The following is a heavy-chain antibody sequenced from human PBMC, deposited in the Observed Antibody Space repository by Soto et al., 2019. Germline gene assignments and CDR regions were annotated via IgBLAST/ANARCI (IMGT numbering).Heavy chain of an antibody. CDR2: ISGSGGSI. Sequence: PGGSLRLSCAASGFTFSSYAMSWVRQAPGKGLEWVSGISGSGGSIYYADSVKGRFTISRDNSKNTLSLQMNSLRAEDTAVYYCAKSSVERRDFDYWGQGTLVTVSS. CDR1: GFTFSSYA. J-gene: IGHJ4*02. D-gene: IGHD1-1*01. V-gene: IGHV3-23*01. CDR3: AKSSVERRDFDY.